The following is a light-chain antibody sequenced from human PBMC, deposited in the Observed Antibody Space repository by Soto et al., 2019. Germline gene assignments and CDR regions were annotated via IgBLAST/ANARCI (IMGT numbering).Light chain of an antibody. J-gene: IGKJ3*01. CDR2: ATS. CDR3: HQRSSWPFT. Sequence: EIVLTQSPATLSLSPGERATLSCRASQNINSYLAWYQQKPGQAPRLLIYATSNRATGIPARFSGSGSGTDFTLSISSLETEDFAVYYCHQRSSWPFTFGPGTKVDIK. V-gene: IGKV3-11*01. CDR1: QNINSY.